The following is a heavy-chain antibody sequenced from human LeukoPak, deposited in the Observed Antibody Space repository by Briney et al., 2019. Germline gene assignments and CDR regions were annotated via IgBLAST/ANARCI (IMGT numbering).Heavy chain of an antibody. V-gene: IGHV1-18*04. D-gene: IGHD2-2*03. CDR2: ISAYNGNT. CDR1: GYTFTGYW. Sequence: ASVKLSCKAFGYTFTGYWMHWVRQAPGQGLEWMGWISAYNGNTNYAQKLQGRVTMTTDTSTSTAYMELRSLRSDDTAVYYCARMDIVVVPVALFDPWGQGTLVTVSS. CDR3: ARMDIVVVPVALFDP. J-gene: IGHJ5*02.